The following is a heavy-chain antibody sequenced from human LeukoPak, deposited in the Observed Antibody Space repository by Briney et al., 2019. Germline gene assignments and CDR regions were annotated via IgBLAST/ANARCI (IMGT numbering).Heavy chain of an antibody. D-gene: IGHD3-22*01. J-gene: IGHJ4*02. CDR3: ARDSDSSGYLEYFDY. CDR1: GYTFTSYY. Sequence: ASVKVSCKASGYTFTSYYMHWVRQAPGQGLEWMGVINPSGGSTSYAQKFQGRVTMTRDTSTSTVYMELSSLRSEDTAVYYCARDSDSSGYLEYFDYWGQGTLVTVSS. CDR2: INPSGGST. V-gene: IGHV1-46*01.